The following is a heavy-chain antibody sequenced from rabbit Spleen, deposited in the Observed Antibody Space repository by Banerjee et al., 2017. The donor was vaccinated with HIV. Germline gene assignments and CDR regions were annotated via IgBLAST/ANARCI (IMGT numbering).Heavy chain of an antibody. CDR3: ARDAGTSFSTYGMDL. CDR2: AYPGSSGST. V-gene: IGHV1S40*01. D-gene: IGHD8-1*01. CDR1: GFSFNSGYD. J-gene: IGHJ6*01. Sequence: QSLEEFGGGLVKPGASLILTCKASGFSFNSGYDMRWVRQAPGKGLEWVACAYPGSSGSTYSATWAKGRFTISKTSSTTVTLQMTSLTAADTATYFCARDAGTSFSTYGMDLWGPGTLVTVS.